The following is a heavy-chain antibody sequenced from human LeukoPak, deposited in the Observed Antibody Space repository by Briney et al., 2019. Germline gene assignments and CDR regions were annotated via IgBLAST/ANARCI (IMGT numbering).Heavy chain of an antibody. CDR1: GFTFSSYW. V-gene: IGHV3-74*01. J-gene: IGHJ4*02. CDR3: ASGSYSLFDY. D-gene: IGHD1-26*01. Sequence: GGSLRLSCAASGFTFSSYWMHWVRQAPGKGLVWVSRINSDGSSTYYADSVKGRFTISRHNSKNTLYLQMNSLRAEDTAVYYCASGSYSLFDYWGQGTLVTVSS. CDR2: INSDGSST.